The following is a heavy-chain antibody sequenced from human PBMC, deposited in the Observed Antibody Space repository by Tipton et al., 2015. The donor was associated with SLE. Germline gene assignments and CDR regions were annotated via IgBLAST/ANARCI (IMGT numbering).Heavy chain of an antibody. D-gene: IGHD5-12*01. V-gene: IGHV3-33*01. CDR3: ARDTWDIIGYFTY. J-gene: IGHJ4*02. Sequence: SLRLSCAASGFTFSDHAMHWVRQAPGKGLEWVAFIWYDGTKKYYGDSVKGRFTISRDNSQNMLYLQMNNLGAEDTAIYYCARDTWDIIGYFTYWGQGPLVAVSS. CDR2: IWYDGTKK. CDR1: GFTFSDHA.